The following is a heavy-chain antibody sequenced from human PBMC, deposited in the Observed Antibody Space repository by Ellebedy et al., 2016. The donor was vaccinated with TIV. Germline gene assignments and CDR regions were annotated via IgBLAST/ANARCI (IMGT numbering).Heavy chain of an antibody. CDR2: IIPIFGTA. D-gene: IGHD3-3*01. J-gene: IGHJ6*02. CDR3: ARGHASGQYYYYGMDV. V-gene: IGHV1-69*13. Sequence: SVKVSXKASGGTLSSYAISWVRQAPGQGLEWMGGIIPIFGTANYAQKFQGRVTITADESTSTAYMELSSLRSEDTAVYYCARGHASGQYYYYGMDVWGQGTTVTVSS. CDR1: GGTLSSYA.